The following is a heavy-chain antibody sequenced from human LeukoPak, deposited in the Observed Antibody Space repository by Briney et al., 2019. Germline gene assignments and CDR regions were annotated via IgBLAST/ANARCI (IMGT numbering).Heavy chain of an antibody. CDR2: ISSSGSTI. D-gene: IGHD6-19*01. Sequence: GGSLRLSCAASGFTFSDYYMSWIRQAPGKGLEWVSYISSSGSTIYYADSVKGRFTISRDNAKNSLYLQMNSLRAEDTAVYYCVRSFPRYIPVAGTGGGSWGQGTLVTVSS. CDR3: VRSFPRYIPVAGTGGGS. J-gene: IGHJ5*02. V-gene: IGHV3-11*01. CDR1: GFTFSDYY.